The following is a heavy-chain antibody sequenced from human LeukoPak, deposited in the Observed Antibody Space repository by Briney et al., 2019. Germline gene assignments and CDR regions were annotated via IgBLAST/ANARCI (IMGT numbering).Heavy chain of an antibody. J-gene: IGHJ6*03. Sequence: PSETLSLTCAVYGGSFSGYYWSWIRQPPGKGLEWIGEINHSGSTNYNPSLKSRVTISVDTSKNQFSLKLSSVTAADTAVYYCARGPRTTNYMDVWGKGTTVTVSS. D-gene: IGHD4-11*01. V-gene: IGHV4-34*01. CDR1: GGSFSGYY. CDR3: ARGPRTTNYMDV. CDR2: INHSGST.